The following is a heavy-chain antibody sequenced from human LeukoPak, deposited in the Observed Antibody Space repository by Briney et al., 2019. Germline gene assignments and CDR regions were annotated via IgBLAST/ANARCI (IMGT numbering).Heavy chain of an antibody. Sequence: ASVKVSCKASGYTFTGYYMHWVRQAPGQGLEWMGWINPNSGGTNYAQKFQGRVTMTRDTPISTAYMELSRLRSDDTAVYYCARGNAVAGKFDYWGQGTLVTVSS. V-gene: IGHV1-2*02. J-gene: IGHJ4*02. CDR1: GYTFTGYY. CDR3: ARGNAVAGKFDY. D-gene: IGHD6-19*01. CDR2: INPNSGGT.